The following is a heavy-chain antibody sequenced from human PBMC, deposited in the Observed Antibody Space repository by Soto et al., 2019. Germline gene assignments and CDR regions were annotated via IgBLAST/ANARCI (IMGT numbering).Heavy chain of an antibody. Sequence: SETLSLTCTVSGGSISSYYWSWIRQPPGKGLEWIGYIYYSGSTNYNPSLKSRVTISVDTSKNQFSLKLSSVTDADTAVYYCARESDSYGFDYWGQGTLVTVSS. CDR3: ARESDSYGFDY. CDR2: IYYSGST. CDR1: GGSISSYY. D-gene: IGHD5-18*01. J-gene: IGHJ4*02. V-gene: IGHV4-59*01.